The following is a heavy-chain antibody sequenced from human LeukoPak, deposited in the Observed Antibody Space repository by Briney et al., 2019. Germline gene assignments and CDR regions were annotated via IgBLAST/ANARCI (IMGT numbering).Heavy chain of an antibody. J-gene: IGHJ4*02. CDR1: GFTFSRNG. CDR2: IRYDGSKK. V-gene: IGHV3-30*02. D-gene: IGHD3-22*01. CDR3: ARDFDDTSGHYYYRPDY. Sequence: GGSLRLSCAASGFTFSRNGMHWVRQAPGKGLEWVTFIRYDGSKKFYRDSVRGRFTISRDNSKNMVYLQMNSLRVEDTAVYYCARDFDDTSGHYYYRPDYWGQGILVTVSS.